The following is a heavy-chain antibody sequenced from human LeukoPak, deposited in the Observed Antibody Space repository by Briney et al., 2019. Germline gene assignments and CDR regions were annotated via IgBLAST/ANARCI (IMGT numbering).Heavy chain of an antibody. CDR3: AAGSVSVGAFDI. CDR1: GGTFTSYG. D-gene: IGHD1-26*01. CDR2: ISAYNGNT. Sequence: ASVKVSCKASGGTFTSYGISWVRQAPGQGLEWMGWISAYNGNTNYAQKLQGRVTMTTDTSTSTAYMELRSLRSDDTAVYYCAAGSVSVGAFDIWGQGTMVTVSS. J-gene: IGHJ3*02. V-gene: IGHV1-18*01.